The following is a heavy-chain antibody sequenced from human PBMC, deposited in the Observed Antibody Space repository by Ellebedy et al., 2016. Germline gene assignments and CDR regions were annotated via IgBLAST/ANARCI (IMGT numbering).Heavy chain of an antibody. CDR3: ARGIVVVTYGFDY. V-gene: IGHV1-69*13. J-gene: IGHJ4*02. CDR2: IIPIFGTA. Sequence: SVKVSXXASGYTFTSYAISWVRQAPGQGLEWMGGIIPIFGTANYAQKFQGRVTITADESTSTAYMELSSLRSEDTAVYYCARGIVVVTYGFDYWGQGTLVTVSS. CDR1: GYTFTSYA. D-gene: IGHD3-22*01.